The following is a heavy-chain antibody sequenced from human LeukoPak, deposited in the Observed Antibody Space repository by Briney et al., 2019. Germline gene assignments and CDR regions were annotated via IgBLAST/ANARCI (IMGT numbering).Heavy chain of an antibody. V-gene: IGHV4-4*02. CDR1: RDSISNNNW. CDR3: AGGGTGALDY. CDR2: IYHSGST. J-gene: IGHJ4*02. Sequence: SGTLSLPCAVSRDSISNNNWWSWVRQPPGKGLEWIGEIYHSGSTNYKPSLKSRVTISVDNSKNQFSLKLTSVTAADTAVYYCAGGGTGALDYWGQGTLVTVSS. D-gene: IGHD1/OR15-1a*01.